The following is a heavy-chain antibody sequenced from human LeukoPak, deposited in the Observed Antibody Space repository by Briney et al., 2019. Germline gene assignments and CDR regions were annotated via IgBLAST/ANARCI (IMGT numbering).Heavy chain of an antibody. D-gene: IGHD2-21*02. J-gene: IGHJ4*02. CDR2: ISGSGGST. CDR1: GFTFSSYG. V-gene: IGHV3-23*01. CDR3: AKDMSGGDCPDY. Sequence: QTGGSLRLSCAASGFTFSSYGMSWVRQAPGKGLEWVSAISGSGGSTYYADSVKGRFTISRDNSKNTLYLQMNSLRAEDTAVYYCAKDMSGGDCPDYWGQGTLVTVSS.